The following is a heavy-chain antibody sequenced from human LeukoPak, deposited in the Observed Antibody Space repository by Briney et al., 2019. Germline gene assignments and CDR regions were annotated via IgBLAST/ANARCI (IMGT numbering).Heavy chain of an antibody. CDR2: IYYSGST. D-gene: IGHD1-26*01. J-gene: IGHJ4*02. Sequence: SETLSLTCTVSGYSISSGYYWGWIRQPPGKGLEWIGSIYYSGSTYYNPSLKSRVTISVDTSKNQFSLKLSSVTAADTAVYYCAQSGSYYGCFDYWGQGTLVTVSS. CDR3: AQSGSYYGCFDY. CDR1: GYSISSGYY. V-gene: IGHV4-38-2*02.